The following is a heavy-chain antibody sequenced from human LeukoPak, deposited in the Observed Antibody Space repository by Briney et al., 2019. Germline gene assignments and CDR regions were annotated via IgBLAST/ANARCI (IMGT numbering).Heavy chain of an antibody. CDR1: GRSFDNYY. CDR3: ARIPITMLRGVMVRFDP. J-gene: IGHJ5*02. CDR2: LSHGGTT. Sequence: SETLSLTRNVYGRSFDNYYWSWIRQPPGKGLEWIADLSHGGTTNSNPSLKNRVTLSIDRSKGDFSLKMTSVTAADTAVYYCARIPITMLRGVMVRFDPWGQGTLVIVSS. D-gene: IGHD3-10*01. V-gene: IGHV4-34*01.